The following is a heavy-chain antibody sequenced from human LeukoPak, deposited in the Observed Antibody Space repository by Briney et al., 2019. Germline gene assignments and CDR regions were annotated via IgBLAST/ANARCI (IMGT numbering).Heavy chain of an antibody. V-gene: IGHV3-66*01. J-gene: IGHJ4*02. D-gene: IGHD6-13*01. CDR3: ARAPPGRIAAAGTYGYDY. Sequence: GGSLRLSCAASGFTVSSNYMSWVRQAPGKGLEWVSVIYSGGGTYYADSVKGRFTISRDNSKNTLYLQMSSLRAEDTAVYYCARAPPGRIAAAGTYGYDYWGQGTLVTVSS. CDR2: IYSGGGT. CDR1: GFTVSSNY.